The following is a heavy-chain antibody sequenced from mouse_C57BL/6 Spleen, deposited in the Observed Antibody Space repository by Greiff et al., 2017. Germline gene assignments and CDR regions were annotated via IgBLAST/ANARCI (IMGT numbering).Heavy chain of an antibody. CDR3: ARMGNWDNFDD. D-gene: IGHD4-1*01. V-gene: IGHV1-52*01. CDR1: GYTFTSYW. J-gene: IGHJ2*01. CDR2: IDPSDSET. Sequence: QVQLQQPGAELVRPGSSVKLSCKASGYTFTSYWMHWVKQRPIQGLEWIGNIDPSDSETHYNQKFKDKATLTVDKSSSTAYIQLSSLTSEDSAVYYCARMGNWDNFDDWGQGTTLTVSS.